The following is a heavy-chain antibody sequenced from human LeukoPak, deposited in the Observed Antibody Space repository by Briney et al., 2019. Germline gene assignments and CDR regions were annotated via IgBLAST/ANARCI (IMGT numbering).Heavy chain of an antibody. CDR2: MNPNSGNT. D-gene: IGHD3-10*01. CDR3: ARGPFGSGSYYNLDDY. V-gene: IGHV1-8*01. Sequence: GASVKVSCKASGYTFTGYDINWVRQATGQGLEWMGWMNPNSGNTGYAQKFQGRVTMTRNTSISTAYMELSSLRSEDTAVYYCARGPFGSGSYYNLDDYWGQGTLVTVSS. CDR1: GYTFTGYD. J-gene: IGHJ4*02.